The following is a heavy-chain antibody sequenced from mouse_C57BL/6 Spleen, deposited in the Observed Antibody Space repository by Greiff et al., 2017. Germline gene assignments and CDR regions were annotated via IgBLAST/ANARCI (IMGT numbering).Heavy chain of an antibody. Sequence: VQLQQSGAGLVRPGTSVKVSCKASGYAFTNYLIEWVKQRPGQGLEWIGVINPGGGGTSYNEKFKGKATLTADKATSTAYLQLRSLTSEDSAVYCCARSTVVAGYFDVWGTGTTVTVSS. CDR1: GYAFTNYL. D-gene: IGHD1-1*01. CDR3: ARSTVVAGYFDV. CDR2: INPGGGGT. V-gene: IGHV1-54*01. J-gene: IGHJ1*03.